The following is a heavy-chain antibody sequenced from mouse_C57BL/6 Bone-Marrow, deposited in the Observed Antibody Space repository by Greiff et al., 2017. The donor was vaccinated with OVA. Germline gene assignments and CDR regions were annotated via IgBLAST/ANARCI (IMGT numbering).Heavy chain of an antibody. V-gene: IGHV1-69*01. J-gene: IGHJ3*01. D-gene: IGHD3-2*01. CDR2: IDPSDSYT. CDR3: ARDSSGYAAWVAY. CDR1: GYTFTSYW. Sequence: QVQLQQPGAELVMPGASVKLSCKASGYTFTSYWMPWVKQRPGQGLEWIGEIDPSDSYTNYNQKFKGKSTLTVDKSSSTAYMQLSSLTSEDSAVDYCARDSSGYAAWVAYWGQGTPVTVSA.